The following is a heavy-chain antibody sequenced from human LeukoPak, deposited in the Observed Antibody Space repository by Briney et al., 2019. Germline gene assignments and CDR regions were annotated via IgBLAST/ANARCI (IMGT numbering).Heavy chain of an antibody. CDR2: INHSGST. CDR3: ARAGSSGWSWRLYSRTFDY. V-gene: IGHV4-34*01. CDR1: GGSFSGYY. Sequence: SETLSLTCAVYGGSFSGYYWSWIRQPPGKGLEWIGEINHSGSTNYNPSLKSRVTISVDTSKNQFSLKLSSVTAADTAVYYCARAGSSGWSWRLYSRTFDYWGQGTLVTVSS. J-gene: IGHJ4*02. D-gene: IGHD6-19*01.